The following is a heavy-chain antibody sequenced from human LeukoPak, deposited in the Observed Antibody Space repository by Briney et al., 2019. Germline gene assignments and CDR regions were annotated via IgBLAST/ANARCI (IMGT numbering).Heavy chain of an antibody. J-gene: IGHJ4*02. D-gene: IGHD6-13*01. CDR3: ARLKGYSSGWYPSYYFDY. V-gene: IGHV4-59*08. CDR1: GGSISSSY. Sequence: SQTMSLTCTVSGGSISSSYWSWIRQPPGKGLEWIGYIYYSGSTNYNPSLKSRVTISVDTSKNQFSLKLSSVTAADTAVYYCARLKGYSSGWYPSYYFDYWGQGTLVTVSS. CDR2: IYYSGST.